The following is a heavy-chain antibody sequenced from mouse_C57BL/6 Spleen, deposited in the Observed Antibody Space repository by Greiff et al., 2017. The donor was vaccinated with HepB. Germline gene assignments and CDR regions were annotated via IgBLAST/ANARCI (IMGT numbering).Heavy chain of an antibody. V-gene: IGHV1-53*01. CDR1: GYTFTSYW. D-gene: IGHD2-4*01. Sequence: QVQLQQPGTELVKPGASVKLSCKASGYTFTSYWMHWVKQRPGQGLEWIGNINPSNGGTNYNEKFKSKATLTVDKSSSTAYMQLSSLTSEDSAVYYCARSGGLRPLDYAMDYWGQGTSVTVSS. CDR3: ARSGGLRPLDYAMDY. J-gene: IGHJ4*01. CDR2: INPSNGGT.